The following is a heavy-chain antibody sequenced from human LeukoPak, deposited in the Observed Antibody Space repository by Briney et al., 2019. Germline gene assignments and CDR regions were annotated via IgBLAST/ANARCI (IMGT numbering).Heavy chain of an antibody. V-gene: IGHV4-30-2*01. D-gene: IGHD6-13*01. J-gene: IGHJ6*02. CDR3: ARALAAADPPDYYYYYGMDV. CDR2: IYHSGST. CDR1: GGSISSGGYS. Sequence: SETLSLTCAVSGGSISSGGYSWNWIRQPPGQGLEWIGYIYHSGSTYYNPSLKSRVTISVDRSKNQFSLKLSSVTAADTAVYYCARALAAADPPDYYYYYGMDVWGQGTTVTVSS.